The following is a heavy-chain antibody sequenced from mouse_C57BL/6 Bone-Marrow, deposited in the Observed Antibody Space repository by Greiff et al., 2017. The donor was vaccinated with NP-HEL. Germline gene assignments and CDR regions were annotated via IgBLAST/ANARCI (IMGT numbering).Heavy chain of an antibody. V-gene: IGHV1-52*01. D-gene: IGHD1-1*01. CDR3: AREISNYYEYFDV. CDR1: GYTFPSYW. CDR2: FDPSDSET. Sequence: QVQLQQPGAELVRPGSSVKLSCKASGYTFPSYWMHWVKQRPIQGFEWIGNFDPSDSETHYNQKFKDTATFPVHKSSSPPYLQFSSLTSEDSAVYYCAREISNYYEYFDVWGTGTTVTVSS. J-gene: IGHJ1*03.